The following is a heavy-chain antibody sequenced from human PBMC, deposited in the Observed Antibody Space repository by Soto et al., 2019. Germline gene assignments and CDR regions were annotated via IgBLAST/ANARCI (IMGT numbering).Heavy chain of an antibody. D-gene: IGHD6-6*01. CDR2: ISWNSGSI. CDR1: GFTFDDYA. CDR3: AKSDVRGAFDI. J-gene: IGHJ3*02. V-gene: IGHV3-9*01. Sequence: GGSLRLSCAASGFTFDDYAMHWVRQAPGKGLEWVSGISWNSGSIGYADSVKGRFTISRDNAKNSLYLQMNSLRAEDTALYYCAKSDVRGAFDIWGQGTMVTVSS.